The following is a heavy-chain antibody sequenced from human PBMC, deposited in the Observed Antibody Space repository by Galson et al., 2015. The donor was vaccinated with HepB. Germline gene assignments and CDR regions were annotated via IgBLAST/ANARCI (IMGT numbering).Heavy chain of an antibody. CDR3: TVDAGGHYCAGDCYSGGWFDP. J-gene: IGHJ5*02. CDR1: GFTFSASA. CDR2: IRSKANNDAT. D-gene: IGHD2-21*02. Sequence: SLRLTCAASGFTFSASAMHWVRQASGKGLEWVGRIRSKANNDATTYAASVKGRFTISRDDAENTAYLQMNSLTTDDTAVYYCTVDAGGHYCAGDCYSGGWFDPWGQGTLVTVSS. V-gene: IGHV3-73*01.